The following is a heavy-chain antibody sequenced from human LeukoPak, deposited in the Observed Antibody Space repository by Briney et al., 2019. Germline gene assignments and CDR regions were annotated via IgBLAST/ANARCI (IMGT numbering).Heavy chain of an antibody. V-gene: IGHV3-30*02. D-gene: IGHD3-16*01. J-gene: IGHJ4*02. CDR2: TRNDGSDK. CDR1: GFTISHYG. Sequence: PGGSLRLSCAASGFTISHYGMHWVRQAPGKGLEWVAFTRNDGSDKYYADSVKGRFTIFRDNSENTLNLQMNSLRGEDTAIYYCAKHLADSTASFDCWGQGTLVIVSS. CDR3: AKHLADSTASFDC.